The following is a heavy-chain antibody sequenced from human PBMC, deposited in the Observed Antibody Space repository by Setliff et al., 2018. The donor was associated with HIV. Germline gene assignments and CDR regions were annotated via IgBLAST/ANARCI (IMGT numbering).Heavy chain of an antibody. D-gene: IGHD6-6*01. CDR3: ARDAPGNTEAAPGY. J-gene: IGHJ4*02. Sequence: PSETLSLTCTVSGGSISSGGYYWSWIRQHPGKGLEWIGYIYYSGSTYYNPSLKSRVTISVDTSKNQLSLKLSSVTAADTAVYYCARDAPGNTEAAPGYWGQGTLVTVSS. CDR1: GGSISSGGYY. CDR2: IYYSGST. V-gene: IGHV4-31*03.